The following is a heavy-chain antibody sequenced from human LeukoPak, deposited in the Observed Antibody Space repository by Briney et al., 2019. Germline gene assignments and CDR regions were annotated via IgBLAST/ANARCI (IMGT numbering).Heavy chain of an antibody. CDR3: ARRGCYGGNCYPCDY. D-gene: IGHD2-21*02. CDR1: GFTFSSYA. J-gene: IGHJ4*02. Sequence: PGGSLRLSCVASGFTFSSYAMSWVRQAPGKGLEWVSAISGSGGTTYYADSVKGRFTISRDNSKNTLYLLMNSLRAEDTAVYFCARRGCYGGNCYPCDYWGQGTLVTVSS. CDR2: ISGSGGTT. V-gene: IGHV3-23*01.